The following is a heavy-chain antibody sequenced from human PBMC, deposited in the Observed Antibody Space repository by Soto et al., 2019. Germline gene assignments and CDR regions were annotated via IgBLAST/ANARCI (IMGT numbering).Heavy chain of an antibody. Sequence: SVKVSCKASGGTFSSYAISWVRQAPGQGLEWMGGIIPIFGTANYAQKFQGRVTITADKSTSTAYMELSSLRSEDTAVYYRARGGSENDFWSGYYGRMDVWGQGTTVTVSS. CDR3: ARGGSENDFWSGYYGRMDV. V-gene: IGHV1-69*06. D-gene: IGHD3-3*01. CDR1: GGTFSSYA. CDR2: IIPIFGTA. J-gene: IGHJ6*02.